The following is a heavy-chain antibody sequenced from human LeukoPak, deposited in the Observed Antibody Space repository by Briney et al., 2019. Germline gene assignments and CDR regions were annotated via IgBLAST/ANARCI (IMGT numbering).Heavy chain of an antibody. CDR1: GGSFSGYY. CDR3: ASGPAPGGDLASYYSGSYSSNWFDP. CDR2: INHSGST. Sequence: KTSETRSLTCAVYGGSFSGYYWSWIRQPPGKGLEWIGEINHSGSTNYNPSLKSRVSISVDTSKNQFSLKLSSVTAADTAVYYCASGPAPGGDLASYYSGSYSSNWFDPWGQGTLVTVSS. D-gene: IGHD1-26*01. J-gene: IGHJ5*02. V-gene: IGHV4-34*01.